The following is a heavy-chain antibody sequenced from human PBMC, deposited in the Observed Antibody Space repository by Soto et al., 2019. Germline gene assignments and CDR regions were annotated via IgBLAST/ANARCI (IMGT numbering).Heavy chain of an antibody. J-gene: IGHJ4*02. V-gene: IGHV4-38-2*01. CDR3: TRGDDFWSGYYFDF. CDR2: IHHIGST. Sequence: ETLSLTCAVSGYSISSGYYWGWIRQSPGKGLEWIGSIHHIGSTYYNPSLRSRVTISVDTSKNQFFLSLTSVTAADTAVYYCTRGDDFWSGYYFDFWGQGTLVTVSS. CDR1: GYSISSGYY. D-gene: IGHD3-3*01.